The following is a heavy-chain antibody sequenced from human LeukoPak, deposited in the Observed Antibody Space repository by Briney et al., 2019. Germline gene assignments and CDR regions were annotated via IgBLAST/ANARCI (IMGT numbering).Heavy chain of an antibody. Sequence: GASVKVSCKASGGTFSSYAMNWVRQAPGQGLEWMGWINTNTGNPTYAQGFTGRFVFSLDTSVSTAYLQISSLKAEDTAVYYCARVPTAYSSGWYPFYYYGMDVWGQGTTVTVSS. D-gene: IGHD6-19*01. J-gene: IGHJ6*02. CDR2: INTNTGNP. V-gene: IGHV7-4-1*02. CDR1: GGTFSSYA. CDR3: ARVPTAYSSGWYPFYYYGMDV.